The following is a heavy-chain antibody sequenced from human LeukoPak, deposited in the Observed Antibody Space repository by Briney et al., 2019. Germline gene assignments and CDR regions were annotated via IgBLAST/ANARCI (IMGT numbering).Heavy chain of an antibody. V-gene: IGHV3-53*01. CDR1: GFPVNSNY. CDR2: IYSDYT. Sequence: PGGSLRLSFAASGFPVNSNYLTWVRQAPGKGLEWVSLIYSDYTYYADSVKGRFTISSDNSKNTVSLQMNSLRAEDTAVYYCARADGSRYRPAEYFQHWGQGTLVTVSS. J-gene: IGHJ1*01. D-gene: IGHD3-22*01. CDR3: ARADGSRYRPAEYFQH.